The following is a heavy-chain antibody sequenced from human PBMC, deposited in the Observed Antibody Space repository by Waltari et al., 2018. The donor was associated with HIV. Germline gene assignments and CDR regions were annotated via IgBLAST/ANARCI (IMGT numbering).Heavy chain of an antibody. CDR3: ARSGFMEWLNWFDP. CDR1: GGSISRSY. D-gene: IGHD3-3*01. V-gene: IGHV4-59*08. J-gene: IGHJ5*02. Sequence: QVHLQESGPGLVKPSETLSLTCPVSGGSISRSYWSWIRQPPGKAPEWIGYVSFSVATNYNPSLKSRVTISVDTSNNQLSLSLRSVTAADTGVYYCARSGFMEWLNWFDPWGQGTLVTVSS. CDR2: VSFSVAT.